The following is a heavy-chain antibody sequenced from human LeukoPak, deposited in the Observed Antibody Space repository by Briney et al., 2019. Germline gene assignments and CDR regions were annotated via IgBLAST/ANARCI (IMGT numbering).Heavy chain of an antibody. Sequence: GGSLRLSCAASGFTFSSYGMHWVRQAPGKGLEWVAVISHAGSNKYYADSVKGRFTISRDNSKNTLYLQMNSLRAEDTAVYYCAKIFSSSWYENYFDYWGQGTLVTVSS. J-gene: IGHJ4*02. V-gene: IGHV3-30*18. CDR3: AKIFSSSWYENYFDY. D-gene: IGHD6-13*01. CDR1: GFTFSSYG. CDR2: ISHAGSNK.